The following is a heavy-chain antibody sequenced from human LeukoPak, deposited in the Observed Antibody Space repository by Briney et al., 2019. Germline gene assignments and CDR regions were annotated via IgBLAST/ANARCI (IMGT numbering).Heavy chain of an antibody. Sequence: GGSLRLSCAASGFTFSSYEMNWVRQAPGKGLEWVSYIDSRGSVIKYADSVKGRFTISRDNARNSLYLQMNSLRDEDTAVYYCARDYRRMWGAFDIWGQGTMVTVSS. V-gene: IGHV3-48*03. CDR1: GFTFSSYE. J-gene: IGHJ3*02. CDR2: IDSRGSVI. CDR3: ARDYRRMWGAFDI. D-gene: IGHD3-16*02.